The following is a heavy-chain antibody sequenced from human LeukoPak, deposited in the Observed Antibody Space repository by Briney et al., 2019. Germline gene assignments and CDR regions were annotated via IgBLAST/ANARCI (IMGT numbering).Heavy chain of an antibody. CDR1: GFTLSSYS. J-gene: IGHJ4*02. D-gene: IGHD7-27*01. CDR2: ITSSSSYI. CDR3: ASNTGTVFDY. Sequence: KTGGSLRLSCAASGFTLSSYSMTWVRQAPGKGLEWVSSITSSSSYIYYADSVKGRFTISRDNAKNSLYLQMNSLRAEDTAVYYCASNTGTVFDYWGQGALVTVSS. V-gene: IGHV3-21*01.